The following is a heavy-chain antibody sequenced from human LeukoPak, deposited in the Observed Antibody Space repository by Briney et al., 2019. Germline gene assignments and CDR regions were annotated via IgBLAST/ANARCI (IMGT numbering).Heavy chain of an antibody. CDR3: ARRVNCSSTSCYRRPFDY. Sequence: GESLKISCKGSGYSFTSYWIGWVRQMPGKGLEWMGIIYPGDSDTRYSPSFQGQVTISADKSISTAYLQWSSLKASDTAMYYCARRVNCSSTSCYRRPFDYWGQGTLVTVSS. V-gene: IGHV5-51*01. CDR1: GYSFTSYW. D-gene: IGHD2-2*02. J-gene: IGHJ4*02. CDR2: IYPGDSDT.